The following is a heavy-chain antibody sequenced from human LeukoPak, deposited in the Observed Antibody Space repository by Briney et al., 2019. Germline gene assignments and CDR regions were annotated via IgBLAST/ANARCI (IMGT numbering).Heavy chain of an antibody. J-gene: IGHJ4*02. D-gene: IGHD6-6*01. CDR1: GGSISSTSL. Sequence: SETLSLTCAVSGGSISSTSLWSWVRQTPGKGLEWIGEVYPSGSTDYNPSLKSRVTVSVDKSRNQFSLNLNSVTAADTAVYYCARGIAHDYSSSPSFDYWGQGTLVTVSS. CDR2: VYPSGST. V-gene: IGHV4-4*02. CDR3: ARGIAHDYSSSPSFDY.